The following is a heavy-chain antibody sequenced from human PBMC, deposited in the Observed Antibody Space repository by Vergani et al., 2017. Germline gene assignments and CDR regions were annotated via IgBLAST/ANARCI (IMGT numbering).Heavy chain of an antibody. J-gene: IGHJ6*02. CDR2: ISGSGGST. V-gene: IGHV3-23*01. CDR3: AREKSPRNIVATTMYYYYYCMDV. Sequence: EVQLLESGGGLVQPGGSLRLSCAASGFTFSSYAMSWVRQAPGKGLEWVSAISGSGGSTYYADSVKGRFTISRDNSKNTLYLQMNSLRAVDTAVYYCAREKSPRNIVATTMYYYYYCMDVGGQGTTVTVSS. CDR1: GFTFSSYA. D-gene: IGHD5-12*01.